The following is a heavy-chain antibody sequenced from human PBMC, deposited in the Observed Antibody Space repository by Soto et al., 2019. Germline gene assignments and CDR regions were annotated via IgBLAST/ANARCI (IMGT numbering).Heavy chain of an antibody. J-gene: IGHJ5*02. CDR2: ISTYNGHT. CDR1: GYTFTSCG. V-gene: IGHV1-18*01. CDR3: ARSQGWQQLVPWFDP. D-gene: IGHD6-13*01. Sequence: ASVKVSCKASGYTFTSCGINWVRQAPGQGLEWMGWISTYNGHTDYAQKLQGRVTMTTDTSTSTAYMELRSLRSDDTAVYYCARSQGWQQLVPWFDPWGQGTLVTVSS.